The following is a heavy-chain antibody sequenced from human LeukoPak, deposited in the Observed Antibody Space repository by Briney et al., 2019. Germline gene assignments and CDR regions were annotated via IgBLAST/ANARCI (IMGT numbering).Heavy chain of an antibody. D-gene: IGHD3-3*01. CDR1: GFTFSSSA. CDR3: ARRRYTIFGVVIIPSYFDY. V-gene: IGHV3-23*01. Sequence: GGSLRLSCAASGFTFSSSAMSWVRQAPGKGLEWISSISGSGGSPYYADSVKGRFTISRDNAKNSLYLQMNSLRAEDTAVYYCARRRYTIFGVVIIPSYFDYWGQGTLVTVSS. CDR2: ISGSGGSP. J-gene: IGHJ4*02.